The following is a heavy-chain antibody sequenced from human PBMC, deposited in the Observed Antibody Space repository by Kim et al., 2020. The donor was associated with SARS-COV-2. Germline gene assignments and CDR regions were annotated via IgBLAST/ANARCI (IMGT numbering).Heavy chain of an antibody. CDR1: GFTFSSYG. V-gene: IGHV3-23*01. Sequence: GGSLRLSCVASGFTFSSYGMSWVRQAPGKGLEWVSGISGSGTSIYYADSVKGRFTIFRDNSKNTLYLQMNSLRAEDTAVCYCVKESITGHPSSYFDLWGRGTLVSVSS. CDR2: ISGSGTSI. CDR3: VKESITGHPSSYFDL. D-gene: IGHD1-20*01. J-gene: IGHJ2*01.